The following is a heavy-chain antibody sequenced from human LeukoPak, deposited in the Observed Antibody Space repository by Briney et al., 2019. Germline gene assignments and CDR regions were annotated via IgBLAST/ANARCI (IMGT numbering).Heavy chain of an antibody. Sequence: ASVKVSCKASGYTFTGYYMHWVRQAPGQGLEWMGWINPDSGGTNYAQKFQGRVTMTRDTSISTAYMELSRLRSDDTAVYYCARSGDSYYYMDVWGKGTTVTVSS. CDR3: ARSGDSYYYMDV. CDR1: GYTFTGYY. D-gene: IGHD4-17*01. J-gene: IGHJ6*03. CDR2: INPDSGGT. V-gene: IGHV1-2*02.